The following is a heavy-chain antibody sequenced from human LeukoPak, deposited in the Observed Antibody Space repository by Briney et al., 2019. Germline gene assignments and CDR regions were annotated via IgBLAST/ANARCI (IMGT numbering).Heavy chain of an antibody. V-gene: IGHV3-30-3*01. CDR3: ARRTVTTIADY. CDR2: ISYDGSNR. CDR1: GFTFSTYA. Sequence: PGGSLRLSSTASGFTFSTYAMNWVRQTPGKGLEWVAIISYDGSNRYYADSVKGRFTVSRDDSKNTLYLQMNSLRAEDTAVYYCARRTVTTIADYWGQGTLVTVSS. J-gene: IGHJ4*02. D-gene: IGHD4-17*01.